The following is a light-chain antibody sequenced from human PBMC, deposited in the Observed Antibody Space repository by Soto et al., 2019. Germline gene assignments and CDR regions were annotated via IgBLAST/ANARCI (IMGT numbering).Light chain of an antibody. CDR1: QNINTW. CDR3: QQYNTSPLT. V-gene: IGKV1-5*03. J-gene: IGKJ4*01. CDR2: KAS. Sequence: DIQMTQSPSTLSASVGDRVTITCRASQNINTWLAWFQQKPGKAPNLLIYKASNLESGVPSRFSGSGSGTEFTLTINTLQPDDFATYYCQQYNTSPLTFGGGTKVEIK.